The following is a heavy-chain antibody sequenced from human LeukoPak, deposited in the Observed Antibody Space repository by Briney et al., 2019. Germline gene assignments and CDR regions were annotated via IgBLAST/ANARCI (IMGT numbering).Heavy chain of an antibody. J-gene: IGHJ6*02. V-gene: IGHV1-2*02. CDR3: ARDRDYDILTGYYYAMDV. Sequence: ASVKVSCEASGYTFTGDYMHWVRQAPGQGLEWMGWINPNSGGTKYAQKFQGRVTMTRDTSIGTAYMELSRLRSDDTAVYYCARDRDYDILTGYYYAMDVWGQGTTVTVSS. CDR1: GYTFTGDY. CDR2: INPNSGGT. D-gene: IGHD3-9*01.